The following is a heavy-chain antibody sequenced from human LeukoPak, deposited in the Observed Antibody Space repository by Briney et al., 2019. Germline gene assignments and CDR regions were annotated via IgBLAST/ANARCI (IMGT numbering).Heavy chain of an antibody. CDR1: GYTFTGYY. Sequence: VKVSCKASGYTFTGYYMHWVRQAPGPGLEWMGWINPNSGGTNYEQKFQGRVTMTRDTSISTAYMELSRLRSDDTDVYYCARPRSNYYHMDVWGKGTTVTVSS. J-gene: IGHJ6*03. CDR3: ARPRSNYYHMDV. CDR2: INPNSGGT. V-gene: IGHV1-2*02.